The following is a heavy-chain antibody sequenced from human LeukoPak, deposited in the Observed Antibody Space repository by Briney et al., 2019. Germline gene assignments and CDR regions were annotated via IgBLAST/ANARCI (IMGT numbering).Heavy chain of an antibody. CDR2: VGGSGGDT. Sequence: GGSLRLSCGASGFTFRSYAMSWVRQAPGKGLEWVSAVGGSGGDTYYADSVKGRFTISRDNSKNTVYLQMNSLRAEDTAIYYCAKDIGGSGAYWGQGTLVTVSS. D-gene: IGHD3-16*01. J-gene: IGHJ4*02. CDR1: GFTFRSYA. V-gene: IGHV3-23*01. CDR3: AKDIGGSGAY.